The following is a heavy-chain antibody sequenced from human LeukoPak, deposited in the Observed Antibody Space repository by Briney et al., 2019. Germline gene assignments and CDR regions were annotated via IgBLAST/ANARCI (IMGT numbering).Heavy chain of an antibody. D-gene: IGHD6-13*01. V-gene: IGHV3-15*01. Sequence: GGSLRLSCAASGFTFSNAWMSWVRQAPGKGLEWVGRIKSKTDGGTTDYAAPVKGRFTISRDDSKNTLYLQMNSLKTQDTAVYYCTTHERQQLPRSPDYWGQGTLVTVSS. CDR3: TTHERQQLPRSPDY. CDR1: GFTFSNAW. CDR2: IKSKTDGGTT. J-gene: IGHJ4*02.